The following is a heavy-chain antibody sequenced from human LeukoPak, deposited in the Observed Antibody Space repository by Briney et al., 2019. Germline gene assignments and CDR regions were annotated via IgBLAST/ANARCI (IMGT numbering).Heavy chain of an antibody. Sequence: SETLSLTCTVSGGSISSSSYYWGWIRQPPGKGLEWIGSIYYSGSTYYNPSLKSRVTISVDTSKNQFSLKLSSVTAADTAVYYCARTHCSGGSCYPNLFDYWGQGTLVTVSS. CDR1: GGSISSSSYY. CDR3: ARTHCSGGSCYPNLFDY. CDR2: IYYSGST. D-gene: IGHD2-15*01. J-gene: IGHJ4*02. V-gene: IGHV4-39*07.